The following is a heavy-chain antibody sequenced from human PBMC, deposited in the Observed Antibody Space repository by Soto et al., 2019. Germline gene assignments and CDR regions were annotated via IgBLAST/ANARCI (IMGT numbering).Heavy chain of an antibody. CDR1: GFTFSSYS. CDR2: ISSSSSYI. Sequence: VGSLRLPCAASGFTFSSYSMNWGRQAPGKGLEWVSSISSSSSYIYYADSVKGRFTISRDNAKNSLYLQMNSLRAEDTAVYYCARVVVYDILRFGWSGWFEPWGQGTLVTVSP. CDR3: ARVVVYDILRFGWSGWFEP. V-gene: IGHV3-21*01. J-gene: IGHJ5*02. D-gene: IGHD3-9*01.